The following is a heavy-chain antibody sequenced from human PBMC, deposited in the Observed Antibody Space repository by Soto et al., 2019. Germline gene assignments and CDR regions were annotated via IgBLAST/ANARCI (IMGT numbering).Heavy chain of an antibody. V-gene: IGHV1-69*13. Sequence: SVKVSCKASGGTFSSYAISWVRQAPGQGLEWMGGIIPIFGTANYAQKFQGRVTITADESTSTAYMELSSLRSEDTAVYYCARDLGRDGYNLYVLDYWGQGTLVTVSS. CDR2: IIPIFGTA. CDR1: GGTFSSYA. CDR3: ARDLGRDGYNLYVLDY. D-gene: IGHD3-16*01. J-gene: IGHJ4*02.